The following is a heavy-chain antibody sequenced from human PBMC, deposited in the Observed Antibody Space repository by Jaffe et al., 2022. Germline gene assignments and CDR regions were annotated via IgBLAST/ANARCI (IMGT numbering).Heavy chain of an antibody. CDR2: IKSKTDGGTT. V-gene: IGHV3-15*01. J-gene: IGHJ4*02. Sequence: EVQLVESGGGLVKPGGSLRLSCAASGFTFSNAWMSWVRQAPGKGLEWVGRIKSKTDGGTTDYAAPVKGRFTISRDDSKNTLYLQMNSLKTEDTAVYYCTPQSWRRNLPYDYDGCWGQGTLVTVSS. D-gene: IGHD4-17*01. CDR3: TPQSWRRNLPYDYDGC. CDR1: GFTFSNAW.